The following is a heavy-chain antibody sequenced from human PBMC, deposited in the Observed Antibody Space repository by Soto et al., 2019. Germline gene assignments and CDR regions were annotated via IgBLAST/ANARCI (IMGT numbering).Heavy chain of an antibody. J-gene: IGHJ4*02. D-gene: IGHD6-13*01. V-gene: IGHV5-51*01. CDR2: IYPADSDT. CDR3: ARSVRYSSTWYVGH. Sequence: PGESLKISCKGSGYSFTSYWIGWVRQMPGKGLEWMGIIYPADSDTRYSPSFQGQVTMSADKSISTAYLQWISLKASDTAMYYCARSVRYSSTWYVGHWGQGTQVTVSS. CDR1: GYSFTSYW.